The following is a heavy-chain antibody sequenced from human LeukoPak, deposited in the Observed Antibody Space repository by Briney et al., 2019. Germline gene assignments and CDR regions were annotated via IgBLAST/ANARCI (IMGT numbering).Heavy chain of an antibody. J-gene: IGHJ4*02. Sequence: KPSETLSLTCTVSGGSISSYYWSWIRQPPGKGLEWIGYIYTSGSTNYNPSLKSRVTISVDTSKNQFSLKLSSVTAADTAVYYCARLYCSSTSCHLGVDYWGQGTLVTVT. CDR1: GGSISSYY. D-gene: IGHD2-2*01. V-gene: IGHV4-4*09. CDR3: ARLYCSSTSCHLGVDY. CDR2: IYTSGST.